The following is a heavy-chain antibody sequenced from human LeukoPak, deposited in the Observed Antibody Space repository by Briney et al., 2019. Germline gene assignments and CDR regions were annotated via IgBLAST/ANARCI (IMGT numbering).Heavy chain of an antibody. V-gene: IGHV5-51*01. CDR3: ARGKDSSGYYSHFDY. CDR1: GYTSSSYW. CDR2: IYPGDSDT. Sequence: GESLKISCTVSGYTSSSYWIGWIRQVPGKGLEWMGIIYPGDSDTRYSPSFQGQVTISADKSISTAYLQWSSLKASDTAMYYCARGKDSSGYYSHFDYWGQGTLVTVSS. J-gene: IGHJ4*02. D-gene: IGHD3-22*01.